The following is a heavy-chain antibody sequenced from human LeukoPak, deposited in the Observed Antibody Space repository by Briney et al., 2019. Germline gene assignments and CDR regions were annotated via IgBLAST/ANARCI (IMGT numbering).Heavy chain of an antibody. CDR2: IYNSGST. J-gene: IGHJ4*02. Sequence: SETLSLTCTVSGGSISSYYCTWIRQPPGKGLEWIGYIYNSGSTNYNPSLKSRVTISVDTPKNQFSLKLSSVTAADTAVYYCARSYGDYSADYWGQGTLVTVSS. V-gene: IGHV4-59*01. CDR1: GGSISSYY. CDR3: ARSYGDYSADY. D-gene: IGHD4-17*01.